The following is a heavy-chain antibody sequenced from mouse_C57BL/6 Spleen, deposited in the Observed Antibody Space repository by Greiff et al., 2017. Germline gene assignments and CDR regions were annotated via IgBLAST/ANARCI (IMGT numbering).Heavy chain of an antibody. D-gene: IGHD1-1*01. Sequence: EVMLVESGGGLVKPGGSLKLSCAASGFTFSSYAMSWVRQTPEKRLEWVATISDGGSYTYYPDNVKGRFTISRDNAKNNLYLQMSHLKSEDTAMYYCARDRGYYYGSSYDYYAMDYWGQGTSVTVSS. CDR1: GFTFSSYA. J-gene: IGHJ4*01. CDR2: ISDGGSYT. V-gene: IGHV5-4*01. CDR3: ARDRGYYYGSSYDYYAMDY.